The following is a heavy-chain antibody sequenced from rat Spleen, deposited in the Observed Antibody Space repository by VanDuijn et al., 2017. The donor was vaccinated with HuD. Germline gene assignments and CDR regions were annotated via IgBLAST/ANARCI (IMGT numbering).Heavy chain of an antibody. V-gene: IGHV2-1*01. CDR3: ARVGYSSYIRYFDY. CDR2: IWGDGST. J-gene: IGHJ2*01. D-gene: IGHD1-2*01. CDR1: GFSLTTNS. Sequence: QVQLKESGPGLVQPSQTLSLTCTVSGFSLTTNSVHWVRQPPGKGLERMGGIWGDGSTDYNSLLKSRLSISRDTSKSQVFLKMNSLQTEDTATYYCARVGYSSYIRYFDYWGQGVMVTVSS.